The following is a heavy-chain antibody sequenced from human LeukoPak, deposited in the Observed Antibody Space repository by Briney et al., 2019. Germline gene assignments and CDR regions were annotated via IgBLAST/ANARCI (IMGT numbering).Heavy chain of an antibody. J-gene: IGHJ6*03. V-gene: IGHV3-74*03. Sequence: GGSLRLSCAASGFTFGNSWVHWVRQPPGKGLVWVSLINADGSTTTYADSVKGRFTISRDNAKNSLYMQMNSLRAEDTAGYYCATDDFEYSSSFSHYYYYMEVWGKGTTVTVSS. CDR3: ATDDFEYSSSFSHYYYYMEV. D-gene: IGHD6-6*01. CDR2: INADGSTT. CDR1: GFTFGNSW.